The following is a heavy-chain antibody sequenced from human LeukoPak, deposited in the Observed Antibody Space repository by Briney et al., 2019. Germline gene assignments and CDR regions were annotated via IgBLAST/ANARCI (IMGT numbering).Heavy chain of an antibody. J-gene: IGHJ4*02. Sequence: SETLSLTCTVSGGSISSYYWSWIRQPPGKGLEWIGYIYYSGSTNYNPSLKSRVTISVDTSKNQFSLKLSSVTAADTAVYYCARRTSTYYYDSSGYSDYWGQGTLVTVSS. CDR2: IYYSGST. D-gene: IGHD3-22*01. V-gene: IGHV4-59*12. CDR1: GGSISSYY. CDR3: ARRTSTYYYDSSGYSDY.